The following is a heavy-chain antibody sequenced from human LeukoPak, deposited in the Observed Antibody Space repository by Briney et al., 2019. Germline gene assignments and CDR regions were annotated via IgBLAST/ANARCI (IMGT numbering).Heavy chain of an antibody. V-gene: IGHV1-69*05. J-gene: IGHJ6*03. CDR1: GGTFSSYA. Sequence: GSSVKVSCKASGGTFSSYAISWVRQAPGQGLEWMGGIIPIFGTANYAQKFQGSVTITTDESTSTAYMELSSLRSEDTAVYYCASTGGLWSSYSYYYYMDVWGKGTTVTVSS. CDR2: IIPIFGTA. D-gene: IGHD3-10*01. CDR3: ASTGGLWSSYSYYYYMDV.